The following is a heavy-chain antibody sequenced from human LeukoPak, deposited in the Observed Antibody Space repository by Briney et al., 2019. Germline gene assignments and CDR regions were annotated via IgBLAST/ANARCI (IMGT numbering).Heavy chain of an antibody. Sequence: PGGSLRLSCAASGFTFSSYSMNWVRQAPGKGLEWVSYISSSSTIYYADSVKGRFTISRDNAKNTLYLQMNSLRAGDTAVYYCAKHDSSSYYWGQGTLVTVSS. J-gene: IGHJ4*02. V-gene: IGHV3-48*01. CDR3: AKHDSSSYY. CDR1: GFTFSSYS. D-gene: IGHD3-22*01. CDR2: ISSSSTI.